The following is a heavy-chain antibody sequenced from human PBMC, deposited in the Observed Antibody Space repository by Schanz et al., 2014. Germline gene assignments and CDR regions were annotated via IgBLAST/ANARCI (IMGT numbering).Heavy chain of an antibody. J-gene: IGHJ4*02. CDR1: GFTFGDYA. CDR3: AKTLFPGGTQTFGN. CDR2: INTGVNT. Sequence: EVQLAESGGGLVQPGGSLRLSCAASGFTFGDYAMTWVRQAPGKGLEWVSAINTGVNTYYADSAKGRFTISRDNSKSTLYVEMNSLRVEDTAVYYCAKTLFPGGTQTFGNWGRGTLVTVSS. V-gene: IGHV3-23*04. D-gene: IGHD2-8*02.